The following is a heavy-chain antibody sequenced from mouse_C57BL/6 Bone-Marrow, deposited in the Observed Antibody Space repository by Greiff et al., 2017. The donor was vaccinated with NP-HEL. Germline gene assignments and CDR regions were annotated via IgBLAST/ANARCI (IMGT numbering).Heavy chain of an antibody. V-gene: IGHV1-63*01. CDR1: GYTFTNYW. J-gene: IGHJ3*01. CDR3: ARLEDGYWGFAY. Sequence: QVQLQQSGAELVRPGTSVKMSCKASGYTFTNYWIGWAKQRPGHGLEWIGDIYPGGGYTNYTEKFKGKATLTADKSSSTAYMQFSSLTSEDSAIYYCARLEDGYWGFAYWGQGTLVTVSA. D-gene: IGHD2-3*01. CDR2: IYPGGGYT.